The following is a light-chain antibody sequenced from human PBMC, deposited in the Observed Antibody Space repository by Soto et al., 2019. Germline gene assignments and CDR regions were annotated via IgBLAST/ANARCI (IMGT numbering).Light chain of an antibody. Sequence: ELIMTQSPAALSESPRAGATLSCRASQGIGDTLAWYQHKPGQTPRLLIYDTSTRATGVPARFSGSRSGAEFTLTINSLQSEDFAVYYCQQYNRWPLTVGGGTKVDIK. CDR3: QQYNRWPLT. CDR1: QGIGDT. J-gene: IGKJ4*01. V-gene: IGKV3-15*01. CDR2: DTS.